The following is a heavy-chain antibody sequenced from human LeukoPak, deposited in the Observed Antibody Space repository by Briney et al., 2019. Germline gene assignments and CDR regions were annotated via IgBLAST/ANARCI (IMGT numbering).Heavy chain of an antibody. Sequence: SETLSLTCTVSGGSISSSSYYWGWIRQPPGKGLEWIGSMYYSGSTYYNPSLKSRVTISVDTSKNQFSLKLTSVTATDTAVYYCARQTHHTSGWTAVGYWGQGNLVIVSS. D-gene: IGHD6-25*01. CDR1: GGSISSSSYY. CDR3: ARQTHHTSGWTAVGY. J-gene: IGHJ4*02. CDR2: MYYSGST. V-gene: IGHV4-39*01.